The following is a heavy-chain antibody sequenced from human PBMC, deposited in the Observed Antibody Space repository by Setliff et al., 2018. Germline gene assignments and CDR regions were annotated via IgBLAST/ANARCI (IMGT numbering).Heavy chain of an antibody. J-gene: IGHJ4*02. V-gene: IGHV4-61*02. Sequence: SETLLTCSVSGGSVTTSRYYWSWIRQPAGKGLEWIGRIHSSGSTKFNPSLESRVTMSVDTSKNQFSLKLTSVTAADTAVYYCATELAYRSGYYVAETLDYWGQGALVTVSS. CDR3: ATELAYRSGYYVAETLDY. CDR1: GGSVTTSRYY. D-gene: IGHD3-22*01. CDR2: IHSSGST.